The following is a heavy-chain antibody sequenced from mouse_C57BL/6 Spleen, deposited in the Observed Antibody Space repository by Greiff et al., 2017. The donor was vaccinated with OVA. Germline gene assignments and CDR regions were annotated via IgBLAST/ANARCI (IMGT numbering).Heavy chain of an antibody. CDR3: ARKDGSSYGY. J-gene: IGHJ2*01. V-gene: IGHV1-50*01. Sequence: QVQLQQPGAELVKPGASVKLSCKASGYTFTSYWMQWVKQRPGQGLEWIGEIDPSDSYTNYNQKFKGKATLTVDTSSSTAYMQLSSLTSEDSAVYYCARKDGSSYGYWGQGTTLTVSS. CDR2: IDPSDSYT. CDR1: GYTFTSYW. D-gene: IGHD1-1*01.